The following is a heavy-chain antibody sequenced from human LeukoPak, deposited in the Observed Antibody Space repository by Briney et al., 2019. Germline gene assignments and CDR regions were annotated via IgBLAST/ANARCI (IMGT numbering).Heavy chain of an antibody. CDR1: GYTFTSYY. V-gene: IGHV1-46*01. CDR2: INPSGGST. D-gene: IGHD3-10*01. Sequence: VASVKVSCKASGYTFTSYYMHWVRQAPGQGLEWMGIINPSGGSTSYAQKFQGRVTMTRDMSTSTVYMELSSLRSEDTAVYYCARVGGSWRTMQHYYYYYMDVWGKGTTVTVSS. J-gene: IGHJ6*03. CDR3: ARVGGSWRTMQHYYYYYMDV.